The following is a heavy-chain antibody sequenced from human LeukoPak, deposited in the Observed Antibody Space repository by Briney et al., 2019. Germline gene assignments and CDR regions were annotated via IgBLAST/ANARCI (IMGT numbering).Heavy chain of an antibody. CDR1: GGSFSGYY. J-gene: IGHJ4*02. V-gene: IGHV4-34*01. Sequence: SETLSLTCAVYGGSFSGYYWSWIRQPPGKGLEWIGEIDHSGSTNYNPSLKSRVTISVDTSKNQFSLKLSSVTAADTAVYYCARGLTAWGQGTLVTVSS. CDR2: IDHSGST. CDR3: ARGLTA. D-gene: IGHD2-21*02.